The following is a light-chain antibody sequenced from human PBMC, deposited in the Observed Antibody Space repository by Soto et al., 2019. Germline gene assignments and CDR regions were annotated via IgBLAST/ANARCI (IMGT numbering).Light chain of an antibody. V-gene: IGKV3D-15*01. Sequence: EGMVTKFPDTVSVTTGETVTLSCGASQSVRTNLAWYQQRPGQAPRLLIHYSSTRATDIPARFSGSGSGTNFTLAISSLHSEDFAVYYCQQYAYWPETFGQGTKVDIK. CDR3: QQYAYWPET. CDR1: QSVRTN. CDR2: YSS. J-gene: IGKJ1*01.